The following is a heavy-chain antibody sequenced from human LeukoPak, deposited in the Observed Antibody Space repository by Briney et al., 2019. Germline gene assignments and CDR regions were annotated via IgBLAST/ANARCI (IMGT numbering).Heavy chain of an antibody. V-gene: IGHV1-18*04. CDR3: ARSTLPSGILN. J-gene: IGHJ4*02. CDR2: INAYNGNT. CDR1: GYTFTSNY. D-gene: IGHD1-26*01. Sequence: GASVKVSCKACGYTFTSNYMHWVRQGPGQGLEWIGWINAYNGNTNYAQKFQGRVTMTRDTSTSTAYMEVRSLRSDDTAVYYCARSTLPSGILNWGLGTLVTVSS.